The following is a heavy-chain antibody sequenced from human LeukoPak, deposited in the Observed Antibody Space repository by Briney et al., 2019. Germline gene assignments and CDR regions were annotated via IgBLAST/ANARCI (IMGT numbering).Heavy chain of an antibody. D-gene: IGHD6-13*01. V-gene: IGHV3-30*02. CDR3: AKDRRSSWFYYMDV. J-gene: IGHJ6*03. CDR1: GFIVGHYY. Sequence: PGESLRLSCAASGFIVGHYYMSWVRQAPGKGLEWVAFIRYDGSNKYYADSVKGLFTISRDNSKNTLYLQMNSLRAEDTAVYYCAKDRRSSWFYYMDVWGKGTTVTISS. CDR2: IRYDGSNK.